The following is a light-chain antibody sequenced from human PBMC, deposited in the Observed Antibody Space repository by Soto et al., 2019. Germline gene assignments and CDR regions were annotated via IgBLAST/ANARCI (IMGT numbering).Light chain of an antibody. CDR2: GAS. CDR1: QSVATN. CDR3: QQYNNWPWT. V-gene: IGKV3-15*01. Sequence: EIVMTQSPATLAVSPGERATLSCRASQSVATNLAWYQQKPGQPPRLLTYGASTRATGIPGRFSGSGSGTEFTLSISSLQSEDSAVYYCQQYNNWPWTFGQGTKVEIK. J-gene: IGKJ1*01.